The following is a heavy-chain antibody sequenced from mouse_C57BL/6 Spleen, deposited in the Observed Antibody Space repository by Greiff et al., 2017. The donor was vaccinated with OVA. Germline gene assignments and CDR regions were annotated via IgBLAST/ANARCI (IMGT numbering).Heavy chain of an antibody. J-gene: IGHJ2*01. CDR2: IDPETGGT. Sequence: QVQLQQSGAELVRPGASVTLSCKASGYTFTDYEMHWVKQTPVHGLEWIGAIDPETGGTAYNQKFKGKAILTADTSSSTAYMELRSLTSEDCAVYYCTRRGEFDYWGQGTTLTVSS. CDR1: GYTFTDYE. CDR3: TRRGEFDY. V-gene: IGHV1-15*01.